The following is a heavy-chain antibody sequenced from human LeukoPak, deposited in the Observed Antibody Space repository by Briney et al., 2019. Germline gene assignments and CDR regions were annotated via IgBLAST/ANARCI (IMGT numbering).Heavy chain of an antibody. CDR2: INPNSGVT. Sequence: GASVKVSCKASGYTFTSYDISWVRQAPGQGLEWMGWINPNSGVTYYAQKFQGRVSMTRDTSISTAYMEVSRLRSDDSALYYCARLSTPNLYYFDYWGQGTLVTVSS. V-gene: IGHV1-2*02. CDR1: GYTFTSYD. CDR3: ARLSTPNLYYFDY. J-gene: IGHJ4*02. D-gene: IGHD3-16*02.